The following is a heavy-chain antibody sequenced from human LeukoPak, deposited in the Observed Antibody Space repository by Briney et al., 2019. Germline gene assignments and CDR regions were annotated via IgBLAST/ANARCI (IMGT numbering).Heavy chain of an antibody. V-gene: IGHV3-30*02. D-gene: IGHD2-2*02. CDR1: GFIFSSYT. Sequence: GGSLRLSCAASGFIFSSYTMNWVRQAPGKGLEWVAFIRYDGSNKYYADSVKGRFTISRDNSKNTLYLQMNSLRAEDTAVYYCAKDRAASVVVVPAAIGSVFDYWGQGTLVTVSS. CDR3: AKDRAASVVVVPAAIGSVFDY. CDR2: IRYDGSNK. J-gene: IGHJ4*02.